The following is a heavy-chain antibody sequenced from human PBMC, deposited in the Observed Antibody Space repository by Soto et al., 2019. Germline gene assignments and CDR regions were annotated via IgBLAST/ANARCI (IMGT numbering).Heavy chain of an antibody. J-gene: IGHJ6*02. D-gene: IGHD5-18*01. V-gene: IGHV3-33*01. Sequence: GGSLRLSCAASGFTFSSYGMHWVRQAPGKGLEWVAVIWYDGSNKYYADSVKGRFTISRDNSKNTLYLQMNSLRAEDTAVYYCARDLLQMGYSYGSGLEYYYYGMDVWGQGTTVTVSS. CDR2: IWYDGSNK. CDR1: GFTFSSYG. CDR3: ARDLLQMGYSYGSGLEYYYYGMDV.